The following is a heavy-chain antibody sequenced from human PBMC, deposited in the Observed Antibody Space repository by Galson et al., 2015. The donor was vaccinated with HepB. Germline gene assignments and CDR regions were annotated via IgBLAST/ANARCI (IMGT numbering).Heavy chain of an antibody. CDR1: GFILSDYS. CDR3: VRDAGWLDP. V-gene: IGHV3-11*01. J-gene: IGHJ5*02. CDR2: ISDNGKTI. D-gene: IGHD3-10*01. Sequence: SLRLSCPASGFILSDYSLSWIRQAPGKGLEWVSYISDNGKTIYYADPVKGRFTISRDNAKNSLYLQMNSLRAEDTAIYYCVRDAGWLDPWGQGTLVTVSS.